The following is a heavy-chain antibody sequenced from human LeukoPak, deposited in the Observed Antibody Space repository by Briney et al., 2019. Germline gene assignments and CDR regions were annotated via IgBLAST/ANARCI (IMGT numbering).Heavy chain of an antibody. D-gene: IGHD3-9*01. CDR2: ISSSSSTI. CDR1: GFTFSSYS. Sequence: GGSLRLSCAASGFTFSSYSMNWVRQAPGKGLEWVSYISSSSSTIYYADSVKGRFTISRDNAKNSLYLQMNSLRAEDTAVYYCAREGIDILTGSYYYGMDVWGQGTTVTVSS. J-gene: IGHJ6*02. V-gene: IGHV3-48*04. CDR3: AREGIDILTGSYYYGMDV.